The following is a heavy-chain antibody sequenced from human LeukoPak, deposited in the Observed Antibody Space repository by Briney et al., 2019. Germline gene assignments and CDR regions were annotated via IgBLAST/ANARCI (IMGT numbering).Heavy chain of an antibody. CDR1: GYTFTSYG. D-gene: IGHD2-2*01. J-gene: IGHJ4*02. V-gene: IGHV1-18*01. CDR2: ISAYNGNT. Sequence: ASVKVSCKASGYTFTSYGISWVRQGPGQGLEWMGWISAYNGNTNYAQKLQGRVTMTTDTSTSTAYMELRSLRSDDTAVYYCARDAGYCSSNSCLNRFDYWGQGTLVTVSS. CDR3: ARDAGYCSSNSCLNRFDY.